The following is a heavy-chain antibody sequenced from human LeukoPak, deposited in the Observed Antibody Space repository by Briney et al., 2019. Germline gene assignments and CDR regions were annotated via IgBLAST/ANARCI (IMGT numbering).Heavy chain of an antibody. CDR1: GGSISSYY. V-gene: IGHV4-59*08. CDR3: ARGRDDSSGYSNYYYGMDV. J-gene: IGHJ6*02. D-gene: IGHD3-22*01. CDR2: IYYSGST. Sequence: SETLSLTCTVSGGSISSYYWSWIRQPPGKGLEWIGYIYYSGSTNYNPSLKSRVTISVDTSKNQFSLKLSSVTAADTAVYYCARGRDDSSGYSNYYYGMDVWGQGTTVTVSS.